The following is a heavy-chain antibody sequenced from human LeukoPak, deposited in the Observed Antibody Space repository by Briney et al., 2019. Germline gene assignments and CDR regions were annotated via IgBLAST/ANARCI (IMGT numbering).Heavy chain of an antibody. V-gene: IGHV3-23*01. J-gene: IGHJ4*02. Sequence: GGSLRLSCAASGFTFSSYAMSWVRQAPGKGLEWVSAISGSGGSTYYADSVKGRFTISRDNSKNTLYLQINSLRAEDTAVYYCAKAGYDILTGYYIPPAFDYWGQGTLVTVSS. CDR2: ISGSGGST. D-gene: IGHD3-9*01. CDR1: GFTFSSYA. CDR3: AKAGYDILTGYYIPPAFDY.